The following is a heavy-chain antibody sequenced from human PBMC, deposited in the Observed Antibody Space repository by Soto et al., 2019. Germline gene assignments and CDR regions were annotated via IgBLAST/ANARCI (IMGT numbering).Heavy chain of an antibody. Sequence: PSETLSLTCTVSGGSISSSGYDWGWIRQSPEKGLEWIGTMYYSGSTHDNPSLKSRVAISVDTSKNQFSLKLSSVTAADTAIYYCARHLGMTGVPNWFDPWGQGTLVTVSS. CDR3: ARHLGMTGVPNWFDP. CDR2: MYYSGST. CDR1: GGSISSSGYD. V-gene: IGHV4-39*01. D-gene: IGHD1-20*01. J-gene: IGHJ5*02.